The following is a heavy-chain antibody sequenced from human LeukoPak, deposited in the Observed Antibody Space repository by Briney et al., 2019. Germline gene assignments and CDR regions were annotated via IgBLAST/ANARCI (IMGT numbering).Heavy chain of an antibody. D-gene: IGHD1-26*01. CDR2: FDLEDGET. J-gene: IGHJ3*02. Sequence: ASVKVSCKVSGYTLTELSMHWVRQAPGKGLEWMGGFDLEDGETIYAQKFQGRVAMTEDTSTDTAYKELSSLRSEDTAVYYCATGIVGATGAFDIWGQGTMVTVSS. CDR1: GYTLTELS. V-gene: IGHV1-24*01. CDR3: ATGIVGATGAFDI.